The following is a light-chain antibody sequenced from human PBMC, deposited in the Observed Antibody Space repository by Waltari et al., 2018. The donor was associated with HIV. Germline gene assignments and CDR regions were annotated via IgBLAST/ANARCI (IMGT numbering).Light chain of an antibody. Sequence: QSALTQPRSVSGSPGQSVTISCAGSTTNVGTYNYVSWYHQNSGEAPRLILYDLAQRPSGVPVRVSGARSGYTASLTISGLQAEDEGDFYCCSYGGSWSFVFGGGTRVTVL. CDR1: TTNVGTYNY. J-gene: IGLJ2*01. CDR3: CSYGGSWSFV. V-gene: IGLV2-11*01. CDR2: DLA.